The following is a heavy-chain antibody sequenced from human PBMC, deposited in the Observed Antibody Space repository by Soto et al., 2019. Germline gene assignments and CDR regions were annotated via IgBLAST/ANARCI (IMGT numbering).Heavy chain of an antibody. D-gene: IGHD6-19*01. J-gene: IGHJ1*01. CDR2: ISCCGGST. Sequence: EVQLLESGGGVVQPGGSLRLSCEASGFNFTKFAMGWVRQAPGEGLEWVSGISCCGGSTSYADSVKGRLTLARADSKNTLSLHLTSLRFEDTARYFCAKADGEQWLIPHLYNWGHGTLVTVS. V-gene: IGHV3-23*01. CDR1: GFNFTKFA. CDR3: AKADGEQWLIPHLYN.